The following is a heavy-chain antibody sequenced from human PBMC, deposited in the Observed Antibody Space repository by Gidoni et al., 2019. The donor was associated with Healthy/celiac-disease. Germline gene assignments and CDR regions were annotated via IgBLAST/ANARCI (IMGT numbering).Heavy chain of an antibody. D-gene: IGHD6-6*01. CDR3: ASFPFYSSSSHYYYYGMDV. CDR1: GFTFSSYE. Sequence: EVQLVESGGGLVQPGGSLRLSCAASGFTFSSYEMNWVRQAPAKGLEWVSYISSSGSTIYYADSVKGRFTISRDNAKNSLYLQMNSLRAEDTAVYYCASFPFYSSSSHYYYYGMDVWGQGTTVTVSS. J-gene: IGHJ6*02. CDR2: ISSSGSTI. V-gene: IGHV3-48*03.